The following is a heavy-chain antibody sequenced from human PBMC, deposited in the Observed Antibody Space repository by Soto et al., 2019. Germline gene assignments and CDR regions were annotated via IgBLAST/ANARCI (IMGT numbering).Heavy chain of an antibody. D-gene: IGHD3-3*01. CDR1: GYTFTGYY. V-gene: IGHV1-2*04. J-gene: IGHJ4*02. CDR2: INPNSGGT. CDR3: ARQAYYDFWSGYSHSFDY. Sequence: ASVKVSCKASGYTFTGYYMHWVRQAPGQGLEWMGWINPNSGGTNYAQKFQGWVTMTRDTSISTAYMELSRLRSDDTAVYYCARQAYYDFWSGYSHSFDYWGQGTLVTVSS.